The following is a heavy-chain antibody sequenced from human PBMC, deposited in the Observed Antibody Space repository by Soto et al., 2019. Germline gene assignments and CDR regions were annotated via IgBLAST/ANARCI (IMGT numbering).Heavy chain of an antibody. CDR1: GFTFSNYW. V-gene: IGHV3-74*01. J-gene: IGHJ5*01. CDR2: INSDGGST. CDR3: ARQGFES. Sequence: GGSLRLSCGASGFTFSNYWMHWVRPAPGKGLVWVSCINSDGGSTYYADSVKGRFTISRDNAKNTLYLQMNSLRAEDTALYYCARQGFESWGEPTPGTVSS.